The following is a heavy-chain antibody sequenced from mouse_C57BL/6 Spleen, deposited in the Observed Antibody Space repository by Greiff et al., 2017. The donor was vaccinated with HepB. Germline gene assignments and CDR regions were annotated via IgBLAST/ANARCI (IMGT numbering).Heavy chain of an antibody. J-gene: IGHJ1*03. CDR3: AREGIWYFDV. CDR1: GYTFTSYG. Sequence: VQGVESGAELARPGASVKLSCKASGYTFTSYGISWVKQRTGQGLEWIGEIYPRSGNTYYNEKFKGKATLTADKSSSTAYMELRSLTSEDSAVYFCAREGIWYFDVWGTGTTVTVSS. V-gene: IGHV1-81*01. CDR2: IYPRSGNT.